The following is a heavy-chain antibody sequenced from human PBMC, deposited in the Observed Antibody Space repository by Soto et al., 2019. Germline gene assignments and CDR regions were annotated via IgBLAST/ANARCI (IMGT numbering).Heavy chain of an antibody. CDR3: ARIETLTYHTTRGKDLDF. D-gene: IGHD1-26*01. J-gene: IGHJ4*02. CDR1: GGTFGSHT. Sequence: QVQLVQSGAEVKKPGSSVRVSCKVSGGTFGSHTFTWVRQAPGQGLEWMGEIIPVFTAANYAQRFQDRVTITEDRSSTTVYLELSRLTSADTATYYCARIETLTYHTTRGKDLDFWGQGPLVSVSS. CDR2: IIPVFTAA. V-gene: IGHV1-69*06.